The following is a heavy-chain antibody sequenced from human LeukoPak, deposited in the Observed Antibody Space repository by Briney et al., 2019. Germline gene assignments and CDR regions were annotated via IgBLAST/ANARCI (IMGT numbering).Heavy chain of an antibody. J-gene: IGHJ4*02. CDR3: ARVGTARRYCSGGSCYSQVRTYYFDY. V-gene: IGHV4-39*07. CDR1: GGSISSGSYY. Sequence: SETLSLTCTVSGGSISSGSYYWTWIRQPPGKGLEWIGEINHSGSTNYNPSLKSRVTISVDTSKNQFSLKVSSVTAADTAVYYCARVGTARRYCSGGSCYSQVRTYYFDYWGQGTLVTVSS. CDR2: INHSGST. D-gene: IGHD2-15*01.